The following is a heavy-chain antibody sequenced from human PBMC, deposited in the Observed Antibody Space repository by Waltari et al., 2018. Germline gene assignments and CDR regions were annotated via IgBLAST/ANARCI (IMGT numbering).Heavy chain of an antibody. Sequence: QLQLQEPGPGLVKPSETLSLTCTVSGGSISSSSYYWGWIRQPPGKGLEWIGSIYYSGSTYYNPSLKSRVTISVDTSKNQFSLKLSSVTAADTAVYYCVRNGESGYRDYWGQGTLVTVSS. V-gene: IGHV4-39*01. CDR2: IYYSGST. CDR3: VRNGESGYRDY. CDR1: GGSISSSSYY. J-gene: IGHJ4*02. D-gene: IGHD5-12*01.